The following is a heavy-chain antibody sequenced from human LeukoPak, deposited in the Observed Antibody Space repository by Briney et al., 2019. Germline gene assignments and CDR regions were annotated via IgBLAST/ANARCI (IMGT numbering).Heavy chain of an antibody. Sequence: GASVKVSCKASGYTFTSYGISWVRQAPGQGLEWMGWINPNSGGTNYAQKFQGRVTMTRDTSISTAYMELSRLRSDDTAVYYCARPDYGAFEGGDWFDPWGQGTLVTVSS. CDR3: ARPDYGAFEGGDWFDP. CDR1: GYTFTSYG. J-gene: IGHJ5*02. V-gene: IGHV1-2*02. D-gene: IGHD4-17*01. CDR2: INPNSGGT.